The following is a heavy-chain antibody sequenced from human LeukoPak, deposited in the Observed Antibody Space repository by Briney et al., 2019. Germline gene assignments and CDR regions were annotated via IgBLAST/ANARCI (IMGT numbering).Heavy chain of an antibody. V-gene: IGHV3-7*01. CDR2: INQDGSEK. CDR1: GFTFSTYW. Sequence: GGSLRLSCAASGFTFSTYWMSWVRQAPGKGLEWVANINQDGSEKYYADSVKGRFTISRDNAKNSLYLQMNSLRAEDTAVYYCARVDSSYAFDIWGQGTMVTVSS. J-gene: IGHJ3*02. CDR3: ARVDSSYAFDI. D-gene: IGHD3-22*01.